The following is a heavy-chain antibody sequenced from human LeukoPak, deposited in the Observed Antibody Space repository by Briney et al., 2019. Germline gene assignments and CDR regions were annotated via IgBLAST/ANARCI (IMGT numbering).Heavy chain of an antibody. V-gene: IGHV1-3*01. Sequence: ASVTVSCKASGYTFTSYAMHWVRQAPGQRLEWMGWINAGNGNTKYSQKFQGRVTITRYTSASTAYMELSSLRSEDTAVYYCARGGIVGATTVGYWGQGTLVTVSS. J-gene: IGHJ4*02. D-gene: IGHD1-26*01. CDR2: INAGNGNT. CDR1: GYTFTSYA. CDR3: ARGGIVGATTVGY.